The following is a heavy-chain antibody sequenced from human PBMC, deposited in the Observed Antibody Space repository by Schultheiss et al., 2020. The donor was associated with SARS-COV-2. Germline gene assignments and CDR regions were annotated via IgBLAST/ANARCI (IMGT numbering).Heavy chain of an antibody. D-gene: IGHD3-16*02. CDR2: ISYDGTNK. CDR3: VRDPTGSDYVGGSFRYRAFDY. CDR1: GFIFSNYA. J-gene: IGHJ4*02. Sequence: GGFLRLSCAVSGFIFSNYAMHWVRQAPGKGLEWVAVISYDGTNKHYSGSVRGRFTISRDNSKNTVYLQMDSLRPEDTSVYYCVRDPTGSDYVGGSFRYRAFDYWGQGTLVTVSS. V-gene: IGHV3-30-3*01.